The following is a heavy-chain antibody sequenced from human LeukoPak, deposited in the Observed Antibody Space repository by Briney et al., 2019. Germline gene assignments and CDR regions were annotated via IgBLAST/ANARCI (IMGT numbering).Heavy chain of an antibody. CDR1: GFTFSSYG. J-gene: IGHJ4*02. CDR3: AKDPARGYSGYDWVIAISAFDY. Sequence: SGGSLRLSCAASGFTFSSYGMHWVRQAPGKGLEWVAVISYDGSNKYYADSVKGRFTISRDNSKNTLYLQMNSLRAEDTAVYYCAKDPARGYSGYDWVIAISAFDYWGQGTLVTVSS. V-gene: IGHV3-30*18. CDR2: ISYDGSNK. D-gene: IGHD5-12*01.